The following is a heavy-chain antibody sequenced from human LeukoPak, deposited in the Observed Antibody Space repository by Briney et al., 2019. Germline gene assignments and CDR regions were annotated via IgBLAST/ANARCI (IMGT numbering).Heavy chain of an antibody. V-gene: IGHV4-59*01. CDR1: GGSISSYY. CDR3: ARYWGVQLWPHWYFDL. CDR2: IYYSGST. J-gene: IGHJ2*01. Sequence: SETLSLTCTVSGGSISSYYWSWIRQPPGKGLEWIGYIYYSGSTNYNPSLKSRVTISVDTSKNQFSLKLSSVTAADTAVYYCARYWGVQLWPHWYFDLWGRGSLVTVSS. D-gene: IGHD5-18*01.